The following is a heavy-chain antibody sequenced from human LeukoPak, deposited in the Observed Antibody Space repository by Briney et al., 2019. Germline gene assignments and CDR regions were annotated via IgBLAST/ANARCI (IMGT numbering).Heavy chain of an antibody. CDR2: IIPIFGTA. D-gene: IGHD6-6*01. CDR1: GGTFSSFA. V-gene: IGHV1-69*13. Sequence: GASVTVSCTASGGTFSSFAIRWVRQAPGPGLEWVGGIIPIFGTANYAQKFQGRVTITADESTSTAYMELSSLRSEDTAVYYCARGGMYSSSSLNYWGQGTLVTVSS. CDR3: ARGGMYSSSSLNY. J-gene: IGHJ4*02.